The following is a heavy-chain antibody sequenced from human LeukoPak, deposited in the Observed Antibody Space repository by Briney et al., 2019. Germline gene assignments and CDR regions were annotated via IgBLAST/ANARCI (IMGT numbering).Heavy chain of an antibody. CDR2: ISYDGSNK. CDR3: ARELYGSGSLDY. J-gene: IGHJ4*02. V-gene: IGHV3-30-3*01. CDR1: GFTFSSYA. D-gene: IGHD3-10*01. Sequence: PGGSLRLSCAASGFTFSSYATHWVRQAPGKGLEWVAVISYDGSNKYYADSVKGRFTISRDNSKNTLYLQMNSLRAEDTAVYYCARELYGSGSLDYWGQGTLVTVSS.